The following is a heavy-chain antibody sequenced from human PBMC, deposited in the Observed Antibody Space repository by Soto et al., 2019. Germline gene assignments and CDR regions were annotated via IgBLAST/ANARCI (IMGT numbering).Heavy chain of an antibody. V-gene: IGHV1-8*01. CDR3: ARGGRLYDFWSGYFLSAFDI. CDR2: MNPNSGNT. Sequence: ASVKVSCKASGYTFTSYDINWVRQATGQGLEWMGWMNPNSGNTGYAQKFQGRVTMTRNTSISTAYMELRSLRSEDTAVYYCARGGRLYDFWSGYFLSAFDIWGQGTMVTVSS. J-gene: IGHJ3*02. CDR1: GYTFTSYD. D-gene: IGHD3-3*01.